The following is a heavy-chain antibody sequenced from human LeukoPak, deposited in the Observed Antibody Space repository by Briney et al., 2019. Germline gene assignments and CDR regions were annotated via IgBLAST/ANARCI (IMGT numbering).Heavy chain of an antibody. V-gene: IGHV4-34*01. CDR3: ARGCGITIFGVVTFGWFDP. D-gene: IGHD3-3*01. CDR2: INHSGST. Sequence: PSETLSLTCAVYGGSFSGYYWSWIRQPPGKGLEWIGEINHSGSTNYNPSLKSRVTISVDTSKNQFSLKLSSVTAADTAVYYCARGCGITIFGVVTFGWFDPWGQGTLVTVSS. CDR1: GGSFSGYY. J-gene: IGHJ5*02.